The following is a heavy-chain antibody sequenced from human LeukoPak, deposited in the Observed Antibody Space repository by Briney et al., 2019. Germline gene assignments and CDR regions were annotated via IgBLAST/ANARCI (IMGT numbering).Heavy chain of an antibody. Sequence: ASVKVSCKASGGTFSSYAISWVRQAPGQGLEWMGGIIPIFGTANYAQKFQGRVTITADESTSTAYMELSSLRSEDTAVYYCARRKEKRPHGDYGYYFDYWGQGTLVTVSS. CDR2: IIPIFGTA. CDR3: ARRKEKRPHGDYGYYFDY. V-gene: IGHV1-69*13. CDR1: GGTFSSYA. D-gene: IGHD4-17*01. J-gene: IGHJ4*02.